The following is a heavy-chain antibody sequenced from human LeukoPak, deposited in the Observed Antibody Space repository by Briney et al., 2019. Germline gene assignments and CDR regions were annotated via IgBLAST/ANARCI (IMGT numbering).Heavy chain of an antibody. Sequence: GGSLRLSCAASGFTFSSYAMSWVRQAPGKGLEWVSAISGRGGSTYYADSVKGRFTISRDNSKNTLYLQMNSLRAEDTAVYYCAKSVVRGVTYLNFDYWGQGTLVTVSS. CDR3: AKSVVRGVTYLNFDY. CDR2: ISGRGGST. V-gene: IGHV3-23*01. D-gene: IGHD3-10*01. CDR1: GFTFSSYA. J-gene: IGHJ4*02.